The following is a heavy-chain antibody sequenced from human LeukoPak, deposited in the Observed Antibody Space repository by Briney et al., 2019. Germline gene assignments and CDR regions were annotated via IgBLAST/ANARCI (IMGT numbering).Heavy chain of an antibody. D-gene: IGHD6-13*01. V-gene: IGHV4-59*12. Sequence: SETLSLTCTVSGGSISGYYWSWIRQPPGKGLEWIGYFYYSGSTNYNPSLKSRVTISVDTSKNQSSLKLSSVTAADTAVYYCARGGSSSWYQDWFDPWGQGTLVTVSS. CDR1: GGSISGYY. CDR2: FYYSGST. J-gene: IGHJ5*02. CDR3: ARGGSSSWYQDWFDP.